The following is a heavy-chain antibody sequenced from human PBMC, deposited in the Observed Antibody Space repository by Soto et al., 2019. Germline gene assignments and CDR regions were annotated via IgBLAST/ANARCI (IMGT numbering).Heavy chain of an antibody. CDR3: AREYDSSGYYQYYFDY. V-gene: IGHV1-69*06. CDR1: GGTFSSYA. CDR2: IIPIFGTA. J-gene: IGHJ4*02. D-gene: IGHD3-22*01. Sequence: SVKVSCKASGGTFSSYAISWVRQAPGQGLEWMGGIIPIFGTANYAQKFQGRVTITADKSTSTAYMELSSLRSEDTAVYYCAREYDSSGYYQYYFDYWGQGTLVTVSS.